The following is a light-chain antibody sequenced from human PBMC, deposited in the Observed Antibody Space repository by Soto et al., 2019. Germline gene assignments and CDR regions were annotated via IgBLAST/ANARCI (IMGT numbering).Light chain of an antibody. CDR3: QQYGSSPPWT. Sequence: EIVLTQSPGTLSLSPGEIATLSCRASQSVSSSYLASYQQKPGQAPRLLISGASSRATGIPDRFSGSGSGTDFTLTISRLEPEDFAVYYCQQYGSSPPWTFGQGTKVEIK. CDR2: GAS. J-gene: IGKJ1*01. CDR1: QSVSSSY. V-gene: IGKV3-20*01.